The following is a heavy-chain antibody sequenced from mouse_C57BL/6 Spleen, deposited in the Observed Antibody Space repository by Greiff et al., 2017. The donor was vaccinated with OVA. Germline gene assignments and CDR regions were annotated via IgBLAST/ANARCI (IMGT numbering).Heavy chain of an antibody. CDR1: GYTFTSYW. J-gene: IGHJ4*01. D-gene: IGHD1-1*01. Sequence: QVQLQQPGAELVRPGTSVKLSCKASGYTFTSYWMHWVKQRPGQGLEWIGVIDPSDSYTNYNQKFKGKATLTVDTSSSTAYMQLSSLTSEDSAVYYCARSRYYGSHAMDYWGQGTSVTVSS. CDR2: IDPSDSYT. CDR3: ARSRYYGSHAMDY. V-gene: IGHV1-59*01.